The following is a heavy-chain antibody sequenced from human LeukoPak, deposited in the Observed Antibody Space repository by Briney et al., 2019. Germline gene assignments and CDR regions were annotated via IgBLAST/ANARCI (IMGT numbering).Heavy chain of an antibody. CDR2: ISYDGSDK. CDR3: AKDPVGSGSYLFDY. V-gene: IGHV3-30*18. Sequence: GGSLRLSCAASGSTFSSYGIHWVRQAPGKGLEWVAVISYDGSDKYYADSVKGRFTISRDNSKNTLYLQMSSLRAEDTAVYYCAKDPVGSGSYLFDYWGQGTLVTVSS. J-gene: IGHJ4*02. D-gene: IGHD3-10*01. CDR1: GSTFSSYG.